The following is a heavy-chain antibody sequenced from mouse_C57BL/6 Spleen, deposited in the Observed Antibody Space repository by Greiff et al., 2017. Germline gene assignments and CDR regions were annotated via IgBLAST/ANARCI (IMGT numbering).Heavy chain of an antibody. CDR2: IYPGDGDT. CDR1: GYAFSSSW. J-gene: IGHJ1*03. V-gene: IGHV1-82*01. D-gene: IGHD2-1*01. CDR3: ARGKLPHWYFDV. Sequence: VQLQQSGPELVKPGASVKISCKASGYAFSSSWMNWVKQRPGKGLEWIGRIYPGDGDTNYNGKFKGKATLTADKSSSTAYMQLSSLTSEDSAVYFCARGKLPHWYFDVWGTGTTVTVSS.